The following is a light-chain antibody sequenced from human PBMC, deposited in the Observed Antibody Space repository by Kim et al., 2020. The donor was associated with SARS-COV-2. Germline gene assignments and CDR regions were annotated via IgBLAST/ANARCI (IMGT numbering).Light chain of an antibody. Sequence: DIQMTQSPSTLSASVGDRVTISCRASESISDWLAWYSQKPGKAPKLLIYKASNLESGVPLRFSGSESGTEFTLTINSLQPDDFATHYCQQYYTYPWTFGQGTKVEIK. CDR1: ESISDW. CDR2: KAS. V-gene: IGKV1-5*03. J-gene: IGKJ1*01. CDR3: QQYYTYPWT.